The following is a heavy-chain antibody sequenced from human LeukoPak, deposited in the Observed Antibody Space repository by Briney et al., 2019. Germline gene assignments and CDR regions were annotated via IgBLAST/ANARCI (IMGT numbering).Heavy chain of an antibody. CDR1: GGSISSGGYY. Sequence: SETLSLTCTVSGGSISSGGYYWSWIRQHPGKGLEWIGYIYYSGSTYYNPSLKSRVTISVDTSKNQFSLKLSSVTAADTAMYYCARQSPYYYDSSGFFDYWGQGTLVTVSS. V-gene: IGHV4-31*03. J-gene: IGHJ4*02. CDR2: IYYSGST. CDR3: ARQSPYYYDSSGFFDY. D-gene: IGHD3-22*01.